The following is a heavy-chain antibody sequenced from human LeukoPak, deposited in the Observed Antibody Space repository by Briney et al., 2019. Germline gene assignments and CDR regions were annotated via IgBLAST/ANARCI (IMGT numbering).Heavy chain of an antibody. V-gene: IGHV4-39*07. CDR2: IYYSGST. J-gene: IGHJ6*03. Sequence: SETLSLTCTVSGGSISSSSYYWGWIRQPPGKGLEWIGSIYYSGSTYYNPSLKSRVTISVDTSKNQFSLKLSSVTAADTAVYYCARAVPVVPPALIYYYYYMDVWGKGTTVTVSS. D-gene: IGHD2-2*01. CDR1: GGSISSSSYY. CDR3: ARAVPVVPPALIYYYYYMDV.